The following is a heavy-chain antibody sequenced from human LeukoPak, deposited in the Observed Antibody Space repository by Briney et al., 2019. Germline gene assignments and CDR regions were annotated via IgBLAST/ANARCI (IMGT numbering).Heavy chain of an antibody. CDR1: GLTFSSYA. D-gene: IGHD6-6*01. CDR2: ISYDGGNK. Sequence: PGGSLRLSCAASGLTFSSYAMHWVRQAPGKGLEWVAVISYDGGNKYYADSVKGRFTISRDNSKNTLYLQMNSLRAEDTDVYYCARDLVSSSNFGRFDYWGQGTLVTVSS. CDR3: ARDLVSSSNFGRFDY. J-gene: IGHJ4*02. V-gene: IGHV3-30*01.